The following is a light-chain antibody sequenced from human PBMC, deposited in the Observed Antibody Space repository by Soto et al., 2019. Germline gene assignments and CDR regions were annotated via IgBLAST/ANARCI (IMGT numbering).Light chain of an antibody. CDR3: QQSYSTPLGYT. CDR1: QSISSY. CDR2: APS. J-gene: IGKJ2*01. V-gene: IGKV1-39*01. Sequence: DIQMTQSPSSLSASVGDRVTITCRASQSISSYLNWYQQKPVKVPKLLIYAPSSLQSGVPSRFSGSGSGTDFTHTISSLQPEDFATYYCQQSYSTPLGYTFGQGTKLEIK.